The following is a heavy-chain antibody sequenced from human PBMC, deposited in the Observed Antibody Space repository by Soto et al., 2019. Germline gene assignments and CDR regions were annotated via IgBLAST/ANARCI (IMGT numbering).Heavy chain of an antibody. CDR2: INPSGGST. CDR3: ARALPYSSGPTKWFDP. D-gene: IGHD6-19*01. J-gene: IGHJ5*02. Sequence: ASVKVSCKASGYTFTSYYMHWVRQAPGQGLEWMGIINPSGGSTSYAQKFQGRVTMTRDTSTSTVYMELSSLRSEDTAVFFCARALPYSSGPTKWFDPWGQGTLVTVSS. V-gene: IGHV1-46*01. CDR1: GYTFTSYY.